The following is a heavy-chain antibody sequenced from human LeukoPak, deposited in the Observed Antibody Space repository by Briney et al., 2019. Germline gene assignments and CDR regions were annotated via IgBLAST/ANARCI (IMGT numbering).Heavy chain of an antibody. CDR2: IYPGDSDT. Sequence: GESLKISCKGSGYSFTSYWLGWVRQMPGKGLEWMGIIYPGDSDTRYSPSFQGQVTISADKSISTAYLQWSSLKASDTAMYYCARQTQLERRLGSAAFDIWGQGTMVTVSS. J-gene: IGHJ3*02. CDR1: GYSFTSYW. V-gene: IGHV5-51*01. D-gene: IGHD1-1*01. CDR3: ARQTQLERRLGSAAFDI.